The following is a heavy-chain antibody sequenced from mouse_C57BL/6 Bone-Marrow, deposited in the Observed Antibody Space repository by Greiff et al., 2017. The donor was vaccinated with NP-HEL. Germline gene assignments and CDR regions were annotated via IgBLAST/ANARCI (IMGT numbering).Heavy chain of an antibody. CDR2: IDPSDSYT. D-gene: IGHD1-1*01. CDR1: GYTFTSYW. J-gene: IGHJ2*01. Sequence: VQLQQSGAELVKPGASVKLSCKASGYTFTSYWMQWVKQRPGQGLEWIGEIDPSDSYTNYNQKFKGNATLTVDTSSSTAYMQLSSLTSEDSAVYDCARSTTVVAHYFDYWGQGTTLTVSS. V-gene: IGHV1-50*01. CDR3: ARSTTVVAHYFDY.